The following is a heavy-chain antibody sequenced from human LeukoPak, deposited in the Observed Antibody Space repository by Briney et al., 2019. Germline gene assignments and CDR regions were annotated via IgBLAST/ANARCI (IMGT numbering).Heavy chain of an antibody. CDR2: IWYDGSNK. CDR3: ARGGRRYNWFDP. D-gene: IGHD3-16*01. J-gene: IGHJ5*02. CDR1: GFTFSSYG. Sequence: PGRSLRLSCAASGFTFSSYGMHWVRQAPGKGLEWVAVIWYDGSNKYYADSVKGRFTISRDNSKNTLYLQMNSLRAEDTAVYYCARGGRRYNWFDPWGQGTRVTVSS. V-gene: IGHV3-33*01.